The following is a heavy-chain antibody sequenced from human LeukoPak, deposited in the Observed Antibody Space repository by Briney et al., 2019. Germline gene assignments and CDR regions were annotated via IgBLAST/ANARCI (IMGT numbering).Heavy chain of an antibody. Sequence: PSETLSLTCTVSGGSISSYYWSWIQQPPGKGLEWIGYIYYSGSTNYNPSLKSRVTISVDTSKNQFSLKLSSVTAADTAVYYSARDYRDWYFDLWGRGTLVTVSS. CDR3: ARDYRDWYFDL. D-gene: IGHD3-16*02. V-gene: IGHV4-59*01. CDR1: GGSISSYY. CDR2: IYYSGST. J-gene: IGHJ2*01.